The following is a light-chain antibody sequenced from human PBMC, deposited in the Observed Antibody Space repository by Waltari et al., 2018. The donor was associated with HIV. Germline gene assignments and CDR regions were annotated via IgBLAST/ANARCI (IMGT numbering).Light chain of an antibody. Sequence: QSVLTQPPSASGTPGQRVTISCSVNSYNIGNTFVSWYQQVPGMAPKLLIYQNDQRPSGVPDRFSGSKSGTSASLAISGLRSEDEADYYCSAWDDKLTALVFGGGTKLTDL. V-gene: IGLV1-47*01. CDR3: SAWDDKLTALV. J-gene: IGLJ2*01. CDR2: QND. CDR1: SYNIGNTF.